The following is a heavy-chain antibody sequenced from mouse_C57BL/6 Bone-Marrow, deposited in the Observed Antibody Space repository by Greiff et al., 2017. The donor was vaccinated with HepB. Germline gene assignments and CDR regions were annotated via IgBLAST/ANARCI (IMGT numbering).Heavy chain of an antibody. J-gene: IGHJ2*01. V-gene: IGHV14-4*01. D-gene: IGHD1-1*01. CDR2: IDPENGDT. CDR3: TPYSLFDC. Sequence: EVQLQQSGAELVRPGASVKLSCTASGFNIKDDYMHWVKQRPEQGLEWIGWIDPENGDTEYASKFQGKATITADTSSNTAYLQLSSLTSEDTAVYYCTPYSLFDCWGQGTTLTVSS. CDR1: GFNIKDDY.